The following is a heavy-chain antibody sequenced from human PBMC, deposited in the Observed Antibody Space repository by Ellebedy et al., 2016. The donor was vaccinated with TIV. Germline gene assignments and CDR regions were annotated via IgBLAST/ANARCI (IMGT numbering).Heavy chain of an antibody. J-gene: IGHJ4*02. V-gene: IGHV4-39*07. CDR2: IFYSGNT. CDR3: ARVDGYNYANFNY. CDR1: GGSISSSSYS. Sequence: MPSETLSLTCTVSGGSISSSSYSWGWLRQPPGEGLEWIGSIFYSGNTYYFPSLKSRVTISKDTSKNQFSLRLSSVTAADTAVYYCARVDGYNYANFNYWGQGTLVTVSS. D-gene: IGHD5-24*01.